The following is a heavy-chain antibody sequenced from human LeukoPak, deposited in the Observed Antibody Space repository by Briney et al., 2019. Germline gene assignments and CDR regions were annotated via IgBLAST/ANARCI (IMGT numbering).Heavy chain of an antibody. Sequence: ASVKVSCKASGYTFTSYGISWVRQAPGQGLEWMGWISAYNDNTNYAQRLQGRVTMTTDTSTSTAYMELRSLRSDDTAVYHCARDDRDYYDRSGSKAWFDPWGQGTLVTVSS. J-gene: IGHJ5*02. CDR3: ARDDRDYYDRSGSKAWFDP. CDR2: ISAYNDNT. V-gene: IGHV1-18*01. CDR1: GYTFTSYG. D-gene: IGHD3-22*01.